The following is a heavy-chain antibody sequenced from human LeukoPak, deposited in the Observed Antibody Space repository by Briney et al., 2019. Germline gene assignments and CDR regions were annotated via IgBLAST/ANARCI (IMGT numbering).Heavy chain of an antibody. Sequence: ASVKVSCKASGYTFTGYYMHWVRQAPGQGLEWMGWINPKSGGPNYAQNFQGRVTMTRDTSISTAYMELSSLRSDDTAVYYCARGKGMTSATANFVDLWGRGTLVTVSS. CDR1: GYTFTGYY. D-gene: IGHD1-20*01. CDR2: INPKSGGP. V-gene: IGHV1-2*02. J-gene: IGHJ2*01. CDR3: ARGKGMTSATANFVDL.